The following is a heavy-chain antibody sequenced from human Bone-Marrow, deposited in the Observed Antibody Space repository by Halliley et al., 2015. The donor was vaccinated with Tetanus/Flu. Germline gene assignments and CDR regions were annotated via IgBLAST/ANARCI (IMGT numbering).Heavy chain of an antibody. CDR2: IFYGGNT. CDR1: GGSIRGYF. Sequence: TLSLTCTVSGGSIRGYFWSWIRQPPGKGLEWIGYIFYGGNTNYNPSLKSRVTISDDTSKNQFSLKMTSVTAADTAVYYCARDSSGLRGFYYYGMDFWGQGTTVTVSS. D-gene: IGHD6-19*01. V-gene: IGHV4-59*12. CDR3: ARDSSGLRGFYYYGMDF. J-gene: IGHJ6*02.